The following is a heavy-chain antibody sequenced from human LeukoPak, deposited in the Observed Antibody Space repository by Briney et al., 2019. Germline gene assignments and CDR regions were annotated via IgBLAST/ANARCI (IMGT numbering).Heavy chain of an antibody. CDR1: GGSSNRHA. V-gene: IGHV1-69*04. D-gene: IGHD5-18*01. CDR2: IIPILGSA. J-gene: IGHJ6*02. CDR3: ATPSTWIQLERARMDV. Sequence: GASVKVSCKASGGSSNRHAISWVRQAPGQGLEWMGRIIPILGSANYAQAFQGRVSITADNSTSTTYMELSSLRLEDTAVYYCATPSTWIQLERARMDVWGQGTTVTVSS.